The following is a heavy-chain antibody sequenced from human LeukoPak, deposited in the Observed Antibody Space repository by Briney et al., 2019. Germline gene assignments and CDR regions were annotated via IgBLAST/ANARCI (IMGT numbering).Heavy chain of an antibody. J-gene: IGHJ4*02. CDR2: ISSSSSYI. Sequence: GGSLRLSCAASGFTFSSYSMNWVRQAPGKGLEWVSSISSSSSYIYYVDSVKSRFTISRDNAKNSLYLQMNSLRAEDTAVYYCARDLAEPDYWGQGTLVTVSS. D-gene: IGHD6-13*01. V-gene: IGHV3-21*01. CDR1: GFTFSSYS. CDR3: ARDLAEPDY.